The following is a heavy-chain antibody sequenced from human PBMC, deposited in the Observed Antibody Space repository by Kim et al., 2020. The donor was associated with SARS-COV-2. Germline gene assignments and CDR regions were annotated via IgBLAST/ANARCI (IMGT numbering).Heavy chain of an antibody. Sequence: SETLSLTCTVSGGSISSYYWSWIRQPPGKGLEWIGYIYYRGSTNYNPSLKSRVTISVDTSKNQFSLKLSSVTAADTAVYYCSRDRGYYDSSGSDAFDIWGQGTMVTVSS. CDR2: IYYRGST. CDR3: SRDRGYYDSSGSDAFDI. D-gene: IGHD3-22*01. J-gene: IGHJ3*02. V-gene: IGHV4-59*01. CDR1: GGSISSYY.